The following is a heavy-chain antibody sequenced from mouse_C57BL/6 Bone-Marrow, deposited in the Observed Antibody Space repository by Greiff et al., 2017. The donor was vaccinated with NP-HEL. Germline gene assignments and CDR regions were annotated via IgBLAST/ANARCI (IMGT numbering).Heavy chain of an antibody. Sequence: VQLQQPGAELVKPGASVKLSCKASGYTFTSYWMQWVKQRPGQGLEWIGEIDPSDSYTNYNQKFKGKATLTVDTSASTAYMQLSSLTSEDSAVYYCAREGLYYGSSGYFDVWGTGTTVTVSS. CDR3: AREGLYYGSSGYFDV. J-gene: IGHJ1*03. CDR2: IDPSDSYT. D-gene: IGHD1-1*01. CDR1: GYTFTSYW. V-gene: IGHV1-50*01.